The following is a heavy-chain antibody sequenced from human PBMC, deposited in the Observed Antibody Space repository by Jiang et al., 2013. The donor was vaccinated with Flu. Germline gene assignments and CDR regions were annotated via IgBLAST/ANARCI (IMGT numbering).Heavy chain of an antibody. D-gene: IGHD6-19*01. CDR1: GGSFSGYY. CDR2: INHSGST. J-gene: IGHJ5*02. CDR3: ASFEGVAVAGISHNWFDP. Sequence: LLKPSETLSLTCAVYGGSFSGYYWSWIRQPPGKGLEWIGEINHSGSTNYNPSLKSRVTISVDTSKNQFSLKLSSVTAADTAVYYCASFEGVAVAGISHNWFDPWGQGTLVTVSS. V-gene: IGHV4-34*01.